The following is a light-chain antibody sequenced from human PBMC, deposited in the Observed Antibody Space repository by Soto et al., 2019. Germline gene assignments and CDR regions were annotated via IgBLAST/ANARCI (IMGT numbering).Light chain of an antibody. V-gene: IGKV3-20*01. CDR3: PDT. CDR1: QSVSSSY. Sequence: EIVLTQSPGTLSLSPGERATLSCRASQSVSSSYLAWYQQKPGQAPRLLIYGASSGATGIPDRFSGSGSGTDFTLTISRLEPEDFAVYYCPDTFGGGTKVDIK. CDR2: GAS. J-gene: IGKJ4*01.